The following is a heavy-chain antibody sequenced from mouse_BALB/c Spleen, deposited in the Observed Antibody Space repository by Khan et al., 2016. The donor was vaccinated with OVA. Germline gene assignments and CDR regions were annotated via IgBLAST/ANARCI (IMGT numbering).Heavy chain of an antibody. V-gene: IGHV1-9*01. D-gene: IGHD2-1*01. Sequence: QVRLQQSGAELMKPGASVKISCKATGYTFSSYWIEWVKQRPGHGLEWIGEILPGSGSTNYNEKFKGKATFTADTSSNTAYMQLSSLTSEDSADYYCARGGPYGNYGAYWGQGTLVTVSA. CDR2: ILPGSGST. J-gene: IGHJ3*01. CDR1: GYTFSSYW. CDR3: ARGGPYGNYGAY.